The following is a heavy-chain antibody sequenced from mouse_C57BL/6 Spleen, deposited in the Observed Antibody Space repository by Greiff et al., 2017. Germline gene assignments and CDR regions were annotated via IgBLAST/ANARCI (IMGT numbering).Heavy chain of an antibody. D-gene: IGHD1-1*01. Sequence: EVQLQQSGTVLARPGASVKMSCKTSGYTFTSYWMHWVKQRPGQGLEWIGAIYPGNSDTSYNQKFKGKAKLTAVTSACTAYMELSSLTNADSAVYYCTRSGGFYYDVIFDYWGQGTTLTVSS. J-gene: IGHJ2*01. CDR1: GYTFTSYW. CDR3: TRSGGFYYDVIFDY. V-gene: IGHV1-5*01. CDR2: IYPGNSDT.